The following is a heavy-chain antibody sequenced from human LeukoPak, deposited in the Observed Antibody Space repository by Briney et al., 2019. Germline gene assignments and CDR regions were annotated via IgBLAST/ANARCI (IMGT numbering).Heavy chain of an antibody. CDR2: INSDGSST. CDR3: AKGSRWYGDLYYFDY. Sequence: GGSLRLSCAASGFTFSSYWMHWVRQAPGKGLVWVSRINSDGSSTSYADSVKGRFTVSRDNAKNTLYLQMNSLRAEDTAVYYCAKGSRWYGDLYYFDYWGQGTLVTVSS. CDR1: GFTFSSYW. D-gene: IGHD4-17*01. V-gene: IGHV3-74*01. J-gene: IGHJ4*02.